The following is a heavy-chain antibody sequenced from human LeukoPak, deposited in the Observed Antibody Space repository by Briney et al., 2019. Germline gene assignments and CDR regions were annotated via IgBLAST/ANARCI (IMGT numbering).Heavy chain of an antibody. CDR3: ARGGDIVLMVYAMPEYFDY. D-gene: IGHD2-8*01. CDR1: GFTFSSYS. J-gene: IGHJ4*02. Sequence: GGSLRLSCAASGFTFSSYSMNWVRQAPGKGLEWVSSISSSSSYIYYADSVKGRFTISRDNAKNSLYLQMNSLRAEDTAVYYCARGGDIVLMVYAMPEYFDYWGQGTLVTVSS. CDR2: ISSSSSYI. V-gene: IGHV3-21*01.